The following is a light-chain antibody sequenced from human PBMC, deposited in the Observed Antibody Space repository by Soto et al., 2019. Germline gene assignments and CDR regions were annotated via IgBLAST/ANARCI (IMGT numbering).Light chain of an antibody. CDR1: QTISSW. V-gene: IGKV1-5*01. Sequence: DIQMTQSPFILSASVGDRVTITCRASQTISSWLAWYQQKPGKAPKLLIYDVSSLESGVPSRFSGSGFGAEFSLTIRTMQPDDFGSYSCQHRRTFGQGTKVDIK. CDR2: DVS. CDR3: QHRRT. J-gene: IGKJ1*01.